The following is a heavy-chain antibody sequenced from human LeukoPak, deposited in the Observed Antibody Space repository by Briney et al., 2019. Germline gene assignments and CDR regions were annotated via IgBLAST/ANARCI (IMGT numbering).Heavy chain of an antibody. CDR3: ARESSGWYGNFQH. D-gene: IGHD6-19*01. Sequence: PGGSLRLSCAASGFTFSSYAMHWVRQAPGKGLEWVAVISYDGSNKYYADSVKGRFTISRDNSKNTLYLQMNSLRAEDTAVYYCARESSGWYGNFQHWGQGTLVTVFS. CDR1: GFTFSSYA. CDR2: ISYDGSNK. V-gene: IGHV3-30-3*01. J-gene: IGHJ1*01.